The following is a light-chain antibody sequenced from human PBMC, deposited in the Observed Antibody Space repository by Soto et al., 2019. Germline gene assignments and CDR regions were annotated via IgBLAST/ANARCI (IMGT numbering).Light chain of an antibody. V-gene: IGKV1-5*01. CDR3: QQYETFSGT. CDR2: DAS. Sequence: DIQMHQSPSTLYASVGDTVTVTCRVSKSVSGWLAWYQQKPGEAPKLLIYDASDLPRGVPSRFSGSGSGTKFTLTIASLQPDDFATYYCQQYETFSGTFGPGTKVDIK. CDR1: KSVSGW. J-gene: IGKJ1*01.